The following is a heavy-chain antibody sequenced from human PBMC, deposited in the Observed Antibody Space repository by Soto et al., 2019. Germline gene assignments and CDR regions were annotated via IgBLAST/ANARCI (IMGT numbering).Heavy chain of an antibody. D-gene: IGHD2-15*01. J-gene: IGHJ5*02. CDR2: IIPIFGTA. Sequence: QVQLVQSGAEVKKPGSSVKVSCKASGGTFSSYAISWVRQAPGQGLEWMGGIIPIFGTANYAQKFQGRVTIAAEEYASTAYMERSSRRSEDTAVYYCGRGGVVAARALYPWGGGTLVTVCS. V-gene: IGHV1-69*12. CDR3: GRGGVVAARALYP. CDR1: GGTFSSYA.